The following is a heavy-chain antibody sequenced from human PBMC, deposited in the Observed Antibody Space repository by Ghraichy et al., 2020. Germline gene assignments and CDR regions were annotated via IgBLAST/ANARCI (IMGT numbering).Heavy chain of an antibody. CDR1: GFTFSSYW. CDR3: ARFMDTAMGLAVHY. V-gene: IGHV3-74*01. Sequence: GGSLRLSCAAPGFTFSSYWMHWVRQAPGKGLVWVSRINSDGSSTSYADSVKGRFTISRDNAKNTLYLQMNSLRAEDTAVYYCARFMDTAMGLAVHYWGQGTLVTVSS. J-gene: IGHJ4*02. D-gene: IGHD5-18*01. CDR2: INSDGSST.